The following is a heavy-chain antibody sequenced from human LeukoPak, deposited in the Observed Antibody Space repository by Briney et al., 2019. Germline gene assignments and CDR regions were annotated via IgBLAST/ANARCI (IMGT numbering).Heavy chain of an antibody. CDR1: GGSISSGSYY. Sequence: SQTLSLTCTVSGGSISSGSYYWSWIRQPAGKGLEWIGRIYTSGSTNYNPSLKSRVTISVDTSKNQFSLKLSSVTAADTAVYYCARVPTMVRGVYAFDIWGQGTMVTVSS. V-gene: IGHV4-61*02. CDR3: ARVPTMVRGVYAFDI. CDR2: IYTSGST. D-gene: IGHD3-10*01. J-gene: IGHJ3*02.